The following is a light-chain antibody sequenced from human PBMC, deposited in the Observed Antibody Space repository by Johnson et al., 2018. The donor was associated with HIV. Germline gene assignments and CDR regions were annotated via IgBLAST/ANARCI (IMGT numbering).Light chain of an antibody. J-gene: IGLJ1*01. CDR1: SSNIGNNY. V-gene: IGLV1-51*01. CDR2: DNN. CDR3: GTWGSSLSGFV. Sequence: QSVLTQPPSVSAAPGQKVTISCSGSSSNIGNNYVSWYQQLPGRAPKLLIYDNNKRPSGIPDRFSGSKSGTSATLGITGLQTGDEADYYCGTWGSSLSGFVFGTGTEV.